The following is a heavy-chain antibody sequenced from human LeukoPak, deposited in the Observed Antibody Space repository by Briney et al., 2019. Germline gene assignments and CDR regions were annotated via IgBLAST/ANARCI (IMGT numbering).Heavy chain of an antibody. CDR1: GFTFSNYW. Sequence: GGSLRLSCAASGFTFSNYWMGWVRQAPGKGLEWVANIKQDGSEKYYVDFVKGRFTISRDSTKSSLYLQMNSLRDEDTAVYYCARDVLREGSSCNWGQGTLVTVSS. CDR3: ARDVLREGSSCN. CDR2: IKQDGSEK. J-gene: IGHJ4*02. D-gene: IGHD3-10*01. V-gene: IGHV3-7*01.